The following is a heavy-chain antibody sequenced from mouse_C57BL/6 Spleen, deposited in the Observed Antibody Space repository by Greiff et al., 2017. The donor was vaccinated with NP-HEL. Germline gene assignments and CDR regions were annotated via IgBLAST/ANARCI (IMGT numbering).Heavy chain of an antibody. CDR3: TRASDGYYDY. D-gene: IGHD2-3*01. CDR1: GFTFSSYA. J-gene: IGHJ2*01. V-gene: IGHV5-9-1*02. CDR2: ISSGGDYI. Sequence: EVQVVESGEGLVKPGGSLKLSCAASGFTFSSYAMSWVRQTPEKRLEWVAYISSGGDYIYYADTVKGRFTISRDNARNPLYLQMSSLKSEDTAMYYCTRASDGYYDYWGQGTTLTVSS.